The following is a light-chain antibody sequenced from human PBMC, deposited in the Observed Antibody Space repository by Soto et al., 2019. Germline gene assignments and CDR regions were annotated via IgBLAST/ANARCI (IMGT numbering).Light chain of an antibody. Sequence: EIVLTQSPPTLSLSPGESATLSCRASQSVSSYFSCYQQKPGQAPRLVIYDASNRVTGIPPRFSGSGSGTDFSLTISSLEPEDFAVYYCKQPINWPPMFTFGQGTKLEIK. CDR3: KQPINWPPMFT. V-gene: IGKV3-11*01. CDR1: QSVSSY. CDR2: DAS. J-gene: IGKJ2*01.